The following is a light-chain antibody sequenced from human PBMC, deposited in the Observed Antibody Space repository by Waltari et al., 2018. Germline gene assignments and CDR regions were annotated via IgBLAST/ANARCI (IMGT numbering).Light chain of an antibody. CDR1: QTVRSNY. CDR2: DAS. CDR3: QQYLSSPWT. Sequence: EIVLTQSPATLSLSPGERATPSCRASQTVRSNYLAWYQQKSGLAPRLLIYDASKRATGIPDRFSGSGSGTDFTLTITRLEPEDFAVYFCQQYLSSPWTFGLGTKVEIK. V-gene: IGKV3D-20*01. J-gene: IGKJ1*01.